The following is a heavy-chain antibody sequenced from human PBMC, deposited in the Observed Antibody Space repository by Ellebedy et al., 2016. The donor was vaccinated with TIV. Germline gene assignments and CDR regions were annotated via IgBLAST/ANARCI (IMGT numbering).Heavy chain of an antibody. V-gene: IGHV3-7*01. D-gene: IGHD2-21*01. Sequence: GESLKISXAASGFSFSNEWMIWVRQAPGKGLEWVANIKGDGSDKNYMESVKGRFTVSRDNAKNTLYLHMNSLRADDTAVYYCARDPGLSGGGYFYFDSWGQGTLVTVSS. CDR1: GFSFSNEW. CDR2: IKGDGSDK. J-gene: IGHJ4*02. CDR3: ARDPGLSGGGYFYFDS.